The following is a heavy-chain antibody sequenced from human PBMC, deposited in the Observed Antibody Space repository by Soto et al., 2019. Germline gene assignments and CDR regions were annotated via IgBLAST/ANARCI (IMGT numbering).Heavy chain of an antibody. D-gene: IGHD3-3*01. CDR2: ISEDGTYK. V-gene: IGHV3-30*03. J-gene: IGHJ4*02. CDR3: ATKGQVDWLPGDY. CDR1: GLTFKNYG. Sequence: QVRLVESGGGVVQPGRSLRLSCAASGLTFKNYGMHWVRQAPGKGLEWVSVISEDGTYKYYGDSVRGRFTISRDNFDNTVSLQKNDVRPADTGLYYCATKGQVDWLPGDYWGQGTLVTVSS.